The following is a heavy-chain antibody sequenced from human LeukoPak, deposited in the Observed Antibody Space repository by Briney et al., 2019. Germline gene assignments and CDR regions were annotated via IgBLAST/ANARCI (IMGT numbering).Heavy chain of an antibody. CDR1: GFTFSSYA. CDR3: TKGGYTTYFDY. V-gene: IGHV3-23*01. Sequence: GGSLRLSCAASGFTFSSYAMTWVRQAPGKGLEWVSTIRATAGTTYYEDSVKGRFTISRDNSKNTQWLQMNSLRVEDTAVYYCTKGGYTTYFDYWGQGTLVTVSS. CDR2: IRATAGTT. D-gene: IGHD6-13*01. J-gene: IGHJ4*02.